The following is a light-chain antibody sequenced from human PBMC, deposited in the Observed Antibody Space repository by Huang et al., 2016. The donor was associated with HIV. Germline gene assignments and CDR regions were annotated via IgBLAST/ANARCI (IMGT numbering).Light chain of an antibody. CDR1: QDISKY. Sequence: DSQMTQSPSPLSASVGDRVTITCQARQDISKYLNWYQQKPGKAPKLLIYDASNVETGVPSRFSGSGSGTDFTFNIGSLQPEDIATYYCQQYINLLLTFGGGTKVEIK. CDR2: DAS. J-gene: IGKJ4*01. CDR3: QQYINLLLT. V-gene: IGKV1-33*01.